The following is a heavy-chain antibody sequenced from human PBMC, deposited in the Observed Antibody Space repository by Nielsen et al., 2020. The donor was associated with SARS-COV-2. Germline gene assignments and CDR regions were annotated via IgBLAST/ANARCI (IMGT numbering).Heavy chain of an antibody. Sequence: KVSCKGSGYNFTNYWIAWVRQMPGKGLEWMGVIYPGDSDTRKNPSFQGQVTISADKSISTAYLQWSSLKASDTAMYFCARQGYGDYRDYYYGIDVWGQGTTVTVSS. D-gene: IGHD4-17*01. CDR1: GYNFTNYW. J-gene: IGHJ6*02. CDR3: ARQGYGDYRDYYYGIDV. V-gene: IGHV5-51*01. CDR2: IYPGDSDT.